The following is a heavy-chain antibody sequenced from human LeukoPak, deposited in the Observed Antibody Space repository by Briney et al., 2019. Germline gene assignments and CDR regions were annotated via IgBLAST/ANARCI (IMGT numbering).Heavy chain of an antibody. CDR3: ARVRATGAHDC. V-gene: IGHV4-34*01. Sequence: SETLSLTCAVYGGSFSGYYWSWIRQPPGKGLEWIGEINHSGSTNYNPSLKSRVTISVDTSKNQFSLKLSSVTAADTAVYYCARVRATGAHDCWGQGTLVTVSS. CDR2: INHSGST. CDR1: GGSFSGYY. J-gene: IGHJ4*02. D-gene: IGHD1-14*01.